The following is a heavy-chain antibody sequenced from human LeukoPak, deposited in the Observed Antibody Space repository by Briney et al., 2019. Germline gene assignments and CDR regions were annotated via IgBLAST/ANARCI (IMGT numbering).Heavy chain of an antibody. J-gene: IGHJ4*02. CDR1: GASITSYY. CDR2: IYYSGST. Sequence: SETLSLTCTVSGASITSYYWSWIRQPPGKGLEWIGYIYYSGSTNYNPSLESRVTISVDTSKNQFSLKLSSLTAADTAVYYCARSTTTYCDGGVSPNFDYWGQGTLVTVSS. CDR3: ARSTTTYCDGGVSPNFDY. V-gene: IGHV4-59*01. D-gene: IGHD2-8*02.